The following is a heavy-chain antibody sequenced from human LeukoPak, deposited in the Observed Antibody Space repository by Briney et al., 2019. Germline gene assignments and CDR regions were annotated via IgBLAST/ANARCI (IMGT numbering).Heavy chain of an antibody. V-gene: IGHV5-51*01. Sequence: PGESLKISCKGSGYSFTSYWIGWVRQMPGKGLEWMGIIYPGDSDTRYSPSFQGQVTISADKSISTAYLQWSSLKASDTAMYYCARRFRRLNDYDFWSGPTPSYFDYWGQGTLVTVSS. D-gene: IGHD3-3*01. CDR1: GYSFTSYW. CDR2: IYPGDSDT. J-gene: IGHJ4*02. CDR3: ARRFRRLNDYDFWSGPTPSYFDY.